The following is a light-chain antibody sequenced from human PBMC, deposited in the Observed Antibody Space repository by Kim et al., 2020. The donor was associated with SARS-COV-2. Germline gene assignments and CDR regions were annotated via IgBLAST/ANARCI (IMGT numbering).Light chain of an antibody. CDR1: RSNIGNNY. J-gene: IGLJ2*01. CDR3: VAWDDSLSGPL. Sequence: QAVVTQPPSASGTPGQRVTISCSGSRSNIGNNYVYWYQQFPGTAPKLLIHRNDERPSGVPDRFSGSKSGNSGSLAISGLRSEDEADYYCVAWDDSLSGPLFGGGTQLTVL. CDR2: RND. V-gene: IGLV1-47*01.